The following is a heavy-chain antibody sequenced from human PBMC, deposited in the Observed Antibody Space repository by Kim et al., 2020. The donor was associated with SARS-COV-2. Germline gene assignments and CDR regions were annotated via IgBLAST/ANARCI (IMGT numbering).Heavy chain of an antibody. D-gene: IGHD1-1*01. J-gene: IGHJ6*02. CDR3: ASQLAYYYYGMDV. Sequence: GGSLRLSCAASGFTFSSYGMHWVRQAPGKGLEWVAVIWYDGSNKYYADSVKGRFTISRDNSKNTLYLQMNSLRAEDTAVYYCASQLAYYYYGMDVWGQGTMVTVSS. CDR2: IWYDGSNK. CDR1: GFTFSSYG. V-gene: IGHV3-33*01.